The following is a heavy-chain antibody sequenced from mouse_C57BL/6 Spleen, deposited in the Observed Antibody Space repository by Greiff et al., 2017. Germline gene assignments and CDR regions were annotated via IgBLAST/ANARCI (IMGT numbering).Heavy chain of an antibody. J-gene: IGHJ3*01. CDR1: GYTFTSYW. D-gene: IGHD2-2*01. CDR2: IDPSDSYT. Sequence: QVQLQQPGAELVMPGASVKLSCKASGYTFTSYWMHWVKQRPGQGLEWIGEIDPSDSYTNYNQKFKGKSTLTVDKSSSTAYMQLSSLTSEDSAVYYCARGDYGYDGGFAYWGQGTLVTVSA. V-gene: IGHV1-69*01. CDR3: ARGDYGYDGGFAY.